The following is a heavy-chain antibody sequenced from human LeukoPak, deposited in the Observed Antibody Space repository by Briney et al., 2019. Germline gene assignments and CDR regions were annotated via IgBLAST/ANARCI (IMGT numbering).Heavy chain of an antibody. Sequence: IGYIYYSGNTYYNPSLKSRVTISLDTSKNQFSLRLSSVTAADTAVYYCATFSGSGDYFDHWGQGILVTVSP. CDR3: ATFSGSGDYFDH. CDR2: IYYSGNT. D-gene: IGHD1-26*01. V-gene: IGHV4-59*08. J-gene: IGHJ4*02.